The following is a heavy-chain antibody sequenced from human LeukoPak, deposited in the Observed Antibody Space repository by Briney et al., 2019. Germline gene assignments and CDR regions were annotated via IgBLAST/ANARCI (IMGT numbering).Heavy chain of an antibody. CDR2: IIPILGMA. V-gene: IGHV1-69*04. CDR1: GGTFSTHP. CDR3: AREGFGDWEQLPFEH. Sequence: SVKVSCKASGGTFSTHPISWVRQAPGQGLEGMGKIIPILGMASYAQRFQGRVTITAEDSTSTAYMDLSSLTSDDTAVYYCAREGFGDWEQLPFEHWGQGTLVTAS. J-gene: IGHJ4*02. D-gene: IGHD1/OR15-1a*01.